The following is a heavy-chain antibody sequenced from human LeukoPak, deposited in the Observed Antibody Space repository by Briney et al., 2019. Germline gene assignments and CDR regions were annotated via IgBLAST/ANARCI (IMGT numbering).Heavy chain of an antibody. D-gene: IGHD3-22*01. Sequence: GGSLRLSCADSGFTFSSYAMHWVRQAPGKGLEWVAVIPYDGSNKYYADSVKGRFTISRDNSKNTLYLQMNSLRAEDTAVYYCAKGAKGSMIVVVIDWGQGTLVTVSS. CDR3: AKGAKGSMIVVVID. J-gene: IGHJ4*02. CDR1: GFTFSSYA. CDR2: IPYDGSNK. V-gene: IGHV3-30*04.